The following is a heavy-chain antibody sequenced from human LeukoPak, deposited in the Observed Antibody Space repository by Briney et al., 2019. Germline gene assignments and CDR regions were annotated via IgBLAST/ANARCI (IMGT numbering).Heavy chain of an antibody. CDR2: IKTDGSRT. Sequence: GGSLRLSCAASGFTLSNYWMHWVRQGPGKGLVWVSRIKTDGSRTTYADSVKGRFTISRDNAKNTLYLQMNSLRAEDTAVYYCAREGYTFGDAFDIWGQGTMVTVSS. J-gene: IGHJ3*02. V-gene: IGHV3-74*03. CDR1: GFTLSNYW. D-gene: IGHD3-16*01. CDR3: AREGYTFGDAFDI.